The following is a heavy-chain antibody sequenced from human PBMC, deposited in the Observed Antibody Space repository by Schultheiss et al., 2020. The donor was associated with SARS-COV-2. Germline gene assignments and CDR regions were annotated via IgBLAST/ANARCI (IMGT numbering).Heavy chain of an antibody. J-gene: IGHJ4*02. CDR1: GGTFSSNA. V-gene: IGHV1-69*11. D-gene: IGHD4-17*01. CDR3: ARGVTPRYNGDPHY. CDR2: INPSGGST. Sequence: SVKVSCKASGGTFSSNAISWVRQAPGQGLEWMGIINPSGGSTSYAQKFQGRVTITADESTSTAYMELSSLTSDDTAVYYCARGVTPRYNGDPHYWGQGTLVTVSS.